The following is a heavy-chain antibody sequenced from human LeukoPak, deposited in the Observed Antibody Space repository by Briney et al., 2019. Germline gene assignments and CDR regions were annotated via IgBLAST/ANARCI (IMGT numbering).Heavy chain of an antibody. Sequence: GGSLRLSCAASGFPFRSYEMNWVRQAPGKGLEWVSYISVRSGIFSADSVKGRFTISRDIAKHSLYLQMNSVRAEDTAVYHCARVRRGDGDSIDFWGQGAMVTVSS. CDR1: GFPFRSYE. CDR3: ARVRRGDGDSIDF. V-gene: IGHV3-48*03. D-gene: IGHD4-17*01. J-gene: IGHJ4*02. CDR2: ISVRSGI.